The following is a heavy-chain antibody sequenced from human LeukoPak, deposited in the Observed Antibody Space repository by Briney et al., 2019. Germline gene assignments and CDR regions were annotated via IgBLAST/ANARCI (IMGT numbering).Heavy chain of an antibody. J-gene: IGHJ3*02. CDR1: GFTFSSFV. V-gene: IGHV3-64*01. D-gene: IGHD5-24*01. Sequence: AGGSLTLSCAASGFTFSSFVMHWLRQAPGKGLEYVSNILPNGERPHYGSSVKGRFTISRDNSRNTVYLQMGSLRAEDMAVYYCTRDRDGGFAFDIWGQGTMVTVSS. CDR3: TRDRDGGFAFDI. CDR2: ILPNGERP.